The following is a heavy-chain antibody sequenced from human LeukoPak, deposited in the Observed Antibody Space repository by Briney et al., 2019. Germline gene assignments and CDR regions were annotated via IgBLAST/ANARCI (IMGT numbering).Heavy chain of an antibody. J-gene: IGHJ4*02. CDR3: ARDLARIAAVGC. V-gene: IGHV1-8*01. Sequence: GASVKVSCKATGYTFTSYDINWVRQATGQGLEWMGWMNPNSGNTGYAQKFQGRVTMTRNTSISTAYMELSSLRSEDTAVYYCARDLARIAAVGCWGQGTLVTVSS. CDR1: GYTFTSYD. CDR2: MNPNSGNT. D-gene: IGHD6-13*01.